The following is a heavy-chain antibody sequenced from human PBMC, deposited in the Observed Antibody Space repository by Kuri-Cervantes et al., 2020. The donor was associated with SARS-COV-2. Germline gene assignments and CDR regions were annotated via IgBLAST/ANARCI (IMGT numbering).Heavy chain of an antibody. J-gene: IGHJ4*02. CDR3: ARGSGVVPAAPTYYFDY. Sequence: GGSLRLSCAASGFTFSSYGMHWVRQAPGKGLEWVAVIWYDGSNKYYADSVKGRFTISRDNSKNTLYLQMNSLRAEDTAVYYCARGSGVVPAAPTYYFDYWGQGTLVTVSS. CDR2: IWYDGSNK. D-gene: IGHD2-2*01. CDR1: GFTFSSYG. V-gene: IGHV3-33*01.